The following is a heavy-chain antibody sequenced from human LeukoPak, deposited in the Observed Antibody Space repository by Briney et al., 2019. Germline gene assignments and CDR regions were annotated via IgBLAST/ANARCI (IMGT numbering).Heavy chain of an antibody. J-gene: IGHJ3*02. CDR1: GFTFSSYG. Sequence: GGSLRLSCAASGFTFSSYGMHWVRQAPGKGLEWVAVIWYDGSNKYYADSVKGRFTISRDNSKNTLYLQMNSLRAEDTAVYYCAREYYYDSSGYFHPDAFDIWGQGTMVTVSS. D-gene: IGHD3-22*01. CDR2: IWYDGSNK. CDR3: AREYYYDSSGYFHPDAFDI. V-gene: IGHV3-33*01.